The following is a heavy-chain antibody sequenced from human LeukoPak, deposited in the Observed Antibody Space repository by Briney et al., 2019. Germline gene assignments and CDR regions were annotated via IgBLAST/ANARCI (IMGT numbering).Heavy chain of an antibody. CDR2: IYYSGST. CDR3: ARALDPIDY. CDR1: GGSVSSGSYY. Sequence: SETLSLTCTVSGGSVSSGSYYWSWIRQPPGKGLEWIGYIYYSGSTNYNPSLKSRVTISVDTSKNQFSLKLSSVTAADTAVYYCARALDPIDYWGQGTLVTVSS. V-gene: IGHV4-61*01. J-gene: IGHJ4*02.